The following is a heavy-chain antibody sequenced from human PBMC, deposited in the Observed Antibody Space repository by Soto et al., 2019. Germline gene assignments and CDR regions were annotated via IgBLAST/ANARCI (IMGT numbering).Heavy chain of an antibody. V-gene: IGHV1-69*02. D-gene: IGHD4-4*01. CDR3: QMNTVTTSHPRNQFYFDY. CDR1: GGTFSSYT. Sequence: QVQLVQSGAEVKKPGSSVKVSCKASGGTFSSYTISWVRQAPGQGLEWMGRIIPILGVANYAQKFQGRVTITADKSMSTAYMEMSSRRAEDTAVYYCQMNTVTTSHPRNQFYFDYWGQGALVTVSS. CDR2: IIPILGVA. J-gene: IGHJ4*02.